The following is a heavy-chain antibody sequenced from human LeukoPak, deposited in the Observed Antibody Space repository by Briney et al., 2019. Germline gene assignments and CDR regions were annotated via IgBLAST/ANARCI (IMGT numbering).Heavy chain of an antibody. CDR1: GFTFSIYG. J-gene: IGHJ4*02. D-gene: IGHD3-10*01. V-gene: IGHV3-33*01. Sequence: GRSLRLSCAASGFTFSIYGMHWVRQAPGKGLEWVAVIWNDGSNKYYADSVKGRFTISRDNSKNTMYLQMNNLRAEDTAVYSCARASGPFDYWGQGTLVTVSS. CDR3: ARASGPFDY. CDR2: IWNDGSNK.